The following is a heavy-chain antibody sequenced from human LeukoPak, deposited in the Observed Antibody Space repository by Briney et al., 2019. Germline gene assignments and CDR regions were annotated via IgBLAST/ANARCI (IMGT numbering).Heavy chain of an antibody. J-gene: IGHJ6*03. D-gene: IGHD3-22*01. Sequence: SETLSLTCTVSGGSISSSSYYWGWIRQPPGKGLEWIGSIYYSGSTYYNPSLKSRVTISVDTSRNQFSLKLSSVTAADTAVYYCARLTYYYDSSGYSYYYYYYMDVWGKGTTVTVSS. CDR3: ARLTYYYDSSGYSYYYYYYMDV. CDR2: IYYSGST. CDR1: GGSISSSSYY. V-gene: IGHV4-39*07.